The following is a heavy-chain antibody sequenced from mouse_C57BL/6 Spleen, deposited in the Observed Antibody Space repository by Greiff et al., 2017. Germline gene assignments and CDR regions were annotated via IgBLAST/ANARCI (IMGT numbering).Heavy chain of an antibody. CDR2: IDPSDSYT. Sequence: QFQLQQSGAELVKPGASVKLSCKASGYTFTSYWMQWVKQRPGQGLEWIGEIDPSDSYTNYNQKFKGKATLTVDTSSSTAYMQLSSLTSEDSAVYYCATTVVATRYWGQGATLTVSS. CDR3: ATTVVATRY. J-gene: IGHJ2*01. CDR1: GYTFTSYW. V-gene: IGHV1-50*01. D-gene: IGHD1-1*01.